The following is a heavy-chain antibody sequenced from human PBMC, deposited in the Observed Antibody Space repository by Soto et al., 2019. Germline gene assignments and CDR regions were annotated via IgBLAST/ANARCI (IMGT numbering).Heavy chain of an antibody. CDR3: VREWGRLTPDY. Sequence: EVQLVESGGGLVQPGGSLRLSCAGSVFTFSDYWMNWVRQAPGKGLEWVANIKKDGGGELYVDSVKGRFTISRDNAKNSLFLQMNSLRAEDTAVYYCVREWGRLTPDYWGPGTLVTVSS. J-gene: IGHJ4*02. V-gene: IGHV3-7*03. CDR1: VFTFSDYW. CDR2: IKKDGGGE. D-gene: IGHD7-27*01.